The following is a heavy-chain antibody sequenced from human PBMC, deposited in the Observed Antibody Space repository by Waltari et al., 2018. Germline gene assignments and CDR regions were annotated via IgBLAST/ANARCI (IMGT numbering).Heavy chain of an antibody. D-gene: IGHD2-2*01. J-gene: IGHJ3*02. V-gene: IGHV1-2*06. CDR2: INPNSGGT. CDR3: ARKSSGQLHAFDI. Sequence: QVQLVQSGAEVKKPGASVKVSCKASGYTFTGYYMHWVRQAPGQGLEWMGRINPNSGGTNYEQKFQGRVTMTRDTSISTAYMELSRLRSDDTAVYYCARKSSGQLHAFDIWGQGTMVTVSS. CDR1: GYTFTGYY.